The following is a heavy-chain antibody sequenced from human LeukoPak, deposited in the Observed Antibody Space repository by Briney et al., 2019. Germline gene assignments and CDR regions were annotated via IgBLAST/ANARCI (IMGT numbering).Heavy chain of an antibody. J-gene: IGHJ4*02. CDR2: IIPIFGTA. D-gene: IGHD3-22*01. V-gene: IGHV1-69*05. CDR3: ARFDSSGYSN. CDR1: GGTFSSYA. Sequence: ASVKVSCKASGGTFSSYAISWVRQAPGQGLEWMGGIIPIFGTANCAQKFQGRVTITTDESTSTAYMELSSLRSEDTAVYYCARFDSSGYSNWGQGTLVTVSS.